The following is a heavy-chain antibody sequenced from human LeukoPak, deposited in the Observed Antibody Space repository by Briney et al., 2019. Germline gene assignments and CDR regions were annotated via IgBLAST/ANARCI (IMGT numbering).Heavy chain of an antibody. CDR1: GYTFTSYD. J-gene: IGHJ5*02. Sequence: ASVKVSCKASGYTFTSYDINWVRQATGQGLEWMGWMNPNSDNTGYAQKFQGRVTITRNTPISTAYMELSSLRSEDTAVYYCARRYSSSWYSFDPWGQGTLVTVSS. D-gene: IGHD6-13*01. V-gene: IGHV1-8*03. CDR2: MNPNSDNT. CDR3: ARRYSSSWYSFDP.